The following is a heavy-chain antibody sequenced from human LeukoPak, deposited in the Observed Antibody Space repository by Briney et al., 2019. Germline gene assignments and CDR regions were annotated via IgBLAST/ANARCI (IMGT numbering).Heavy chain of an antibody. CDR3: ARRAAYYYYMDV. CDR1: GGSISSSSYY. Sequence: SETLSLTCTVSGGSISSSSYYWGWIRQPPGKGLEWIGSIYYSGSTYYNPSLKSRVTISVDMSKNQFSLKLSSVTAADTAVYYCARRAAYYYYMDVWGKGTTVTVSS. CDR2: IYYSGST. V-gene: IGHV4-39*01. J-gene: IGHJ6*03. D-gene: IGHD6-25*01.